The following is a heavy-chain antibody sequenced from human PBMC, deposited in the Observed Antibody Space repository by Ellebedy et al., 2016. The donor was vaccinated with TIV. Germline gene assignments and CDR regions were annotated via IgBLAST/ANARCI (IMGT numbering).Heavy chain of an antibody. J-gene: IGHJ4*02. CDR1: GYSFTSYW. V-gene: IGHV5-10-1*01. CDR2: IDPSDSYT. Sequence: KVSXXGSGYSFTSYWISWVRQMPGKGLEWMGRIDPSDSYTNYSPSFQGHVTISADKSISTAYLQWSSLKASDTAMYYCARQPSGYSYGYVDYWGQGTLVTVSS. D-gene: IGHD5-18*01. CDR3: ARQPSGYSYGYVDY.